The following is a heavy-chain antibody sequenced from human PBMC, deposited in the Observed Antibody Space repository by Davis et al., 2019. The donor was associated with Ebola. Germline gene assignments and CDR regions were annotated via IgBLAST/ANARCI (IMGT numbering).Heavy chain of an antibody. CDR2: IGYSGSTM. J-gene: IGHJ6*02. Sequence: GGSLRLSCAASGFTFSDYYMTWIRQAPGRGLEWVSYIGYSGSTMYYADSVKGRFTISRDDAKNSVYLQMNSLRAEDTAVYYCAKHRVTTGYYDMDVWGQGTTVTVSS. CDR3: AKHRVTTGYYDMDV. V-gene: IGHV3-11*01. CDR1: GFTFSDYY. D-gene: IGHD4-17*01.